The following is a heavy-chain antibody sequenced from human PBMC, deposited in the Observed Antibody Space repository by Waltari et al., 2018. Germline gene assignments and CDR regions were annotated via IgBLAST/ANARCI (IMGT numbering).Heavy chain of an antibody. CDR1: GVAFNIYS. CDR3: APLPYGSGGTWFDP. J-gene: IGHJ5*02. Sequence: QVQLVESGGGVVQPGRSLRLSCAASGVAFNIYSLHWFRQAPGKGLDWVAVISYDGTDKYYADSVKGRFTISRDNSKNTLHLQMDSLRAEDTAVYYCAPLPYGSGGTWFDPWGQGTLVTVSS. D-gene: IGHD3-10*01. CDR2: ISYDGTDK. V-gene: IGHV3-30-3*01.